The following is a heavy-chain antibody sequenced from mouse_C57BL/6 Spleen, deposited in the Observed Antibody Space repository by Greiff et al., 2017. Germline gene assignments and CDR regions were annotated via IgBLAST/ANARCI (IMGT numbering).Heavy chain of an antibody. CDR3: ARSKYDYVAWFAY. CDR1: GYTFTSYW. D-gene: IGHD2-4*01. V-gene: IGHV1-53*01. J-gene: IGHJ3*01. Sequence: QVQLQQPGTELVKPGASVKLSCKASGYTFTSYWMHWVKQRPGQGLEWIGHITPSSGGTNYNEKFKSKATLTVDKSSSTAYMQLSSLTSEDSAVYYCARSKYDYVAWFAYWGQGTLVTVSA. CDR2: ITPSSGGT.